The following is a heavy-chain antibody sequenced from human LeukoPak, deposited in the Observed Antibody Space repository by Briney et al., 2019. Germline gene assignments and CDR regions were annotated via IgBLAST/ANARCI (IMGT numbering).Heavy chain of an antibody. D-gene: IGHD2-21*01. CDR2: IYYSGST. J-gene: IGHJ3*02. V-gene: IGHV4-59*08. CDR3: ARQVKLDAFDI. Sequence: PSETLSLTCTVSGGSISSYYWSWIRQPPGKGLEWIGYIYYSGSTNYNPSLTSRVTISVDTSKNQFSLKPSSATAADTAVYYCARQVKLDAFDIWGQGTMVTVSS. CDR1: GGSISSYY.